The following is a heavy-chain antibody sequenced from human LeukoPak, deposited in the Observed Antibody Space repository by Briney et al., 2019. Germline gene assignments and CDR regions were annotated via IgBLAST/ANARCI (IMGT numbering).Heavy chain of an antibody. D-gene: IGHD1-26*01. CDR2: ITGSGDRT. CDR1: GFTFTNHG. CDR3: AKGSGSYLSPLYYFNY. V-gene: IGHV3-23*01. Sequence: GGSLRLSCAASGFTFTNHGMSWVRQALGKGLEWVSAITGSGDRTYYADSVKGRFTISRDNSKNTLYLQMNSLRAEDTAVYYCAKGSGSYLSPLYYFNYWGQGTLVTVSS. J-gene: IGHJ4*02.